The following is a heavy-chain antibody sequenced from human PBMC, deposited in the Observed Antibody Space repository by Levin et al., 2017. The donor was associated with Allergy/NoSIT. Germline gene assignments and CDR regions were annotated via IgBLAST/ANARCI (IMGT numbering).Heavy chain of an antibody. CDR2: INAGNGNT. D-gene: IGHD3-3*01. J-gene: IGHJ6*02. V-gene: IGHV1-3*01. CDR3: AATIFGVVKNYYYYGMDV. CDR1: GYTFTSYA. Sequence: GASVKVSCKASGYTFTSYAMHWVRQAPGQRLEWMGWINAGNGNTKYSQKFQGRVTITRDTSASTAYMELSSLRSEDTAVYYCAATIFGVVKNYYYYGMDVWGQGTTVTVSS.